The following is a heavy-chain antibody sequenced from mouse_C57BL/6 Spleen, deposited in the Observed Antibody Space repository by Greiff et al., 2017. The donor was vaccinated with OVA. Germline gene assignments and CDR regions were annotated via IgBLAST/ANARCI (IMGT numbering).Heavy chain of an antibody. CDR1: GFSLTSYG. CDR3: ASTVVENYYAMDY. J-gene: IGHJ4*01. V-gene: IGHV2-6*03. CDR2: IWSDGST. D-gene: IGHD1-1*01. Sequence: VQLVESGPGLVAPSQSLSITCTVSGFSLTSYGVHWVRQPPGKGLEWLVVIWSDGSTTYNSAPKSRLSIRKDNSKSQVFLKMNSLQTDDTAMYYCASTVVENYYAMDYWGQGTSVTVSS.